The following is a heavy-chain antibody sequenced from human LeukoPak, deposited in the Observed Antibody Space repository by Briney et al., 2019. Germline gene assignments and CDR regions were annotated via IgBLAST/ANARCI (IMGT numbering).Heavy chain of an antibody. J-gene: IGHJ4*02. CDR1: GYTLTSYG. Sequence: ASVKVSCKASGYTLTSYGVIWVRQAPGQGLEWMGWISANNGNTDYAQKFQGRVTITADKSTSTAYMELSSLRSEDTAVYYCAVLYSSSSRGYYFDYWGQGTLVAVSS. D-gene: IGHD6-6*01. V-gene: IGHV1-18*01. CDR2: ISANNGNT. CDR3: AVLYSSSSRGYYFDY.